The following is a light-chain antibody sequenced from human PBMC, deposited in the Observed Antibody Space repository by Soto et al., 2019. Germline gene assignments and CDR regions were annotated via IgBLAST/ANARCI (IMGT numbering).Light chain of an antibody. CDR2: VAS. V-gene: IGKV1-17*01. CDR3: LQHNSYQWT. CDR1: EGIRND. Sequence: DIQMTQSPSSLSASVGDRVTITCRASEGIRNDLGCYQQELGKAPKRLIYVASSLQIGGPSRFSGSGSGTEFTLTISSLQPEDFATYYYLQHNSYQWTFGQGTKVDIK. J-gene: IGKJ1*01.